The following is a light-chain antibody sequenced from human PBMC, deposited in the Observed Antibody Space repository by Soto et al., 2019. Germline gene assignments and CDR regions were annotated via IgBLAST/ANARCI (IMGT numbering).Light chain of an antibody. V-gene: IGLV2-14*01. CDR2: EVS. CDR3: SSYTSSSLYV. CDR1: SSDVGGYNY. J-gene: IGLJ1*01. Sequence: QSVLTQPASVSGSPGQSITISCTGTSSDVGGYNYVSWYQQHPGKAPKLLIYEVSNRPSGVSNRFSGSKSVNPASLTISGLQAEDEADYYCSSYTSSSLYVFGTGTKVTVL.